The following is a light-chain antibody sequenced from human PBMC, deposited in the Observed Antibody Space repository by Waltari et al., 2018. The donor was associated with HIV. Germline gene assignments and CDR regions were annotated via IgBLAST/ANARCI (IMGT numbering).Light chain of an antibody. CDR2: RAS. J-gene: IGKJ1*01. CDR1: QSVTKY. Sequence: DIQMAQSPSTLSASLGDRVTITCRASQSVTKYLAWYQQKPGKAPSLLIYRASTLETGVPSRFSGSGSGTEFTLIISSLQPDDCATYYCQQYNSYPWTCGQGTRVEIK. CDR3: QQYNSYPWT. V-gene: IGKV1-5*03.